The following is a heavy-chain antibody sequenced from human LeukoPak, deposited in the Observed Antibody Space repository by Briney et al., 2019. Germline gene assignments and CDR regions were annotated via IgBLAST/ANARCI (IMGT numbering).Heavy chain of an antibody. V-gene: IGHV1-18*01. J-gene: IGHJ6*02. D-gene: IGHD6-13*01. CDR2: ISAYNGKT. Sequence: GASVKVSCKASGYTLTSYGISWVRQAPGQGLEWMGWISAYNGKTNYAQKLQGRVTMTTDTSTSTAYMELRSLRSDDTTVYYCAIDLPTRTEQQLVRSYYYYGMDVWGQGTTVTVSS. CDR1: GYTLTSYG. CDR3: AIDLPTRTEQQLVRSYYYYGMDV.